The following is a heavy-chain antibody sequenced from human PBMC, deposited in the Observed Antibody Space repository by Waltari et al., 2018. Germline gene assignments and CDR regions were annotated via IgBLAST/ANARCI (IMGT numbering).Heavy chain of an antibody. Sequence: EVRLLESGGGLVQPGGSLRLSCAASGFTFSSYAMTWVRAAPGKGLEGVSTIRDSGGSTYYADSVKGRFTSSRDNSKITLYLQMSSLRVEDTAIYYCGKLDYDGNGFPNYFDHWGQGTLVTVSS. J-gene: IGHJ4*02. D-gene: IGHD3-22*01. CDR1: GFTFSSYA. CDR2: IRDSGGST. CDR3: GKLDYDGNGFPNYFDH. V-gene: IGHV3-23*01.